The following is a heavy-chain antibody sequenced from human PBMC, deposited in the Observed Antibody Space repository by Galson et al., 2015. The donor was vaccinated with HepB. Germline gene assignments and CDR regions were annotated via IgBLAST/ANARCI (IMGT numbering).Heavy chain of an antibody. CDR2: IRSKAYGGTT. V-gene: IGHV3-49*03. Sequence: SLRLSCAASGFTFGDYAMSWFRQAPGKGLEWVGFIRSKAYGGTTEYAASVKGRFTISRDDSKSIAYLQMNSLKTEDTAVYYCTRYGGGDFWSGYYTEYNWFDPWGQGTLVTVSS. D-gene: IGHD3-3*01. J-gene: IGHJ5*02. CDR1: GFTFGDYA. CDR3: TRYGGGDFWSGYYTEYNWFDP.